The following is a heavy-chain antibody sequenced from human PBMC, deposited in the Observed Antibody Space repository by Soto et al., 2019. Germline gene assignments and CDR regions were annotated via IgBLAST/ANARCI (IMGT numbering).Heavy chain of an antibody. Sequence: PSETLSLTCPVSGGYISSYYLSWIRQPPGKGLEWIGYIYYSGSTNYNPSLKSRVTISVDTSKNQFSLKLSFVTAADTAVYYCARVSGGELRYFDWLFDAHFDPWGQGTLVTVSS. CDR3: ARVSGGELRYFDWLFDAHFDP. CDR1: GGYISSYY. V-gene: IGHV4-59*01. CDR2: IYYSGST. J-gene: IGHJ5*02. D-gene: IGHD3-9*01.